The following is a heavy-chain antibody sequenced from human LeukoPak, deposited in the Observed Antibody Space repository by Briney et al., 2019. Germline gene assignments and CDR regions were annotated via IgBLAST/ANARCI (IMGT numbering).Heavy chain of an antibody. Sequence: GGSLRLSCAASGFTFSNYAMYWVRQTPGKGLEWVAVISYDGSNKYYADSVKGRFTISRDNSKNTLYLQMNSLRAEDTAVYYCARDPGYYYDSSGYSDYWGQGTLVTVSS. J-gene: IGHJ4*02. CDR2: ISYDGSNK. D-gene: IGHD3-22*01. CDR3: ARDPGYYYDSSGYSDY. CDR1: GFTFSNYA. V-gene: IGHV3-30-3*01.